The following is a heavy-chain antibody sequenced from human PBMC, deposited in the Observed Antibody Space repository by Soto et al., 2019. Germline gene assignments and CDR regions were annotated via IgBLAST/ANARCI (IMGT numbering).Heavy chain of an antibody. CDR2: IYYSGST. CDR3: ARSPPYCTNGVCYAMSHSSGWYSIDY. V-gene: IGHV4-59*01. CDR1: GGSISSYY. J-gene: IGHJ4*02. Sequence: NPSETLSLTCIVSGGSISSYYWSWIRQPPGKGLEWIGYIYYSGSTNYNPSLKSRVTISVDTSKNQFSLKLSSVTAADTAVYYCARSPPYCTNGVCYAMSHSSGWYSIDYWGKGTRVIVSS. D-gene: IGHD2-8*01.